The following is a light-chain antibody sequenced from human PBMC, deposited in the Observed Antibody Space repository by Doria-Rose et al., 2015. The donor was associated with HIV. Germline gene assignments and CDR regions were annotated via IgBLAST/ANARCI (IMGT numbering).Light chain of an antibody. CDR1: QSASSN. CDR2: DAS. V-gene: IGKV3-11*01. Sequence: LSPGERATLSCRASQSASSNLAWYQQKPGQAPRLLIYDASNRATGIPARFSGSGSGTDFTLTISSLEPEDFAVYFCQQRSNWPPIFTFGPGTKVDI. CDR3: QQRSNWPPIFT. J-gene: IGKJ3*01.